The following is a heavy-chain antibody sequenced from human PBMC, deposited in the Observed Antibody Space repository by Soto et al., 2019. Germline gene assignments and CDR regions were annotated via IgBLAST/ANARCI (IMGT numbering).Heavy chain of an antibody. J-gene: IGHJ2*01. D-gene: IGHD2-21*01. CDR2: VSHAGNNQ. Sequence: QVQLVESGGGVVQPGRSLRLSCAVSGFTLSNYAMHWVRQSPGKGLEWVAIVSHAGNNQYYADSAKGRFTISRANSENTLYMQMNSLRTEDTAVFYCARDGATQMWRPWYFDLWGRGTLVTVSS. V-gene: IGHV3-30-3*01. CDR3: ARDGATQMWRPWYFDL. CDR1: GFTLSNYA.